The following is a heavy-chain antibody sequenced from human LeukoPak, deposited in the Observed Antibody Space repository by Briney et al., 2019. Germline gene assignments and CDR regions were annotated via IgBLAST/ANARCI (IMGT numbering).Heavy chain of an antibody. Sequence: ASVKVSCKASLYTFNGYYMHWVGQAPGQAREGMGWINPNSGGTNHAQKFQGRVTMTSDTSISTAYMELNRLRSDHTAGDYCSIANIAARYEAFDIWGPGTMV. CDR2: INPNSGGT. V-gene: IGHV1-2*02. D-gene: IGHD6-6*01. CDR3: SIANIAARYEAFDI. CDR1: LYTFNGYY. J-gene: IGHJ3*02.